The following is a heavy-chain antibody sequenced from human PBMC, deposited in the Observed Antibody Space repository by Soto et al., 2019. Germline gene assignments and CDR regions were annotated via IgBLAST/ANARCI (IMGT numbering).Heavy chain of an antibody. J-gene: IGHJ4*02. V-gene: IGHV3-53*01. CDR2: IYSDGST. D-gene: IGHD2-15*01. CDR3: ARGRWSPFDY. Sequence: EVQLVESGGGLIQPGGSLRLSCAASGFTVNNAYMSWVRQAPGKGLEWVSVIYSDGSTSHADSVKGRFTISRDNSKNTLNLQMNSLRAEDTAVYYCARGRWSPFDYWGQGTLVTVSS. CDR1: GFTVNNAY.